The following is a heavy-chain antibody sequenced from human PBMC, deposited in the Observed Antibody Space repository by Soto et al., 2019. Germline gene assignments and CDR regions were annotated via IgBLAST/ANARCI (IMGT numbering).Heavy chain of an antibody. CDR1: GFTVKNYQ. CDR2: NYSGGVT. V-gene: IGHV3-53*01. Sequence: PGGSLRLSCAASGFTVKNYQMNWVRQAPGKGLECVSVNYSGGVTYYPDSVKSRFTIIRHTSKNTVYLQMNSLISDDTAMYCCARDPRTTGYYGLNVWVQGTTGTVAS. CDR3: ARDPRTTGYYGLNV. J-gene: IGHJ6*02.